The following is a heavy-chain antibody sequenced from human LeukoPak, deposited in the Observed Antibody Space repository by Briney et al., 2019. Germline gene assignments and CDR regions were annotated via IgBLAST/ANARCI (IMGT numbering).Heavy chain of an antibody. CDR3: AKIPTSLTYYYDSSGTLDY. V-gene: IGHV3-48*01. CDR2: ISSSSSTT. CDR1: GFTFSSYS. Sequence: GGPLRLSCAASGFTFSSYSMNWVRQAPGKGLEWVSYISSSSSTTYYADSVKGRFTISRDNSKNTLYLQMNSLRAEDTAVYYCAKIPTSLTYYYDSSGTLDYWGQGTLVTVSS. D-gene: IGHD3-22*01. J-gene: IGHJ4*02.